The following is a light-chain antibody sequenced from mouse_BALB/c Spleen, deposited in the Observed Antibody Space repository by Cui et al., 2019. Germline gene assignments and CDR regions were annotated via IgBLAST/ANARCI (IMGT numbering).Light chain of an antibody. V-gene: IGKV10-94*01. Sequence: LLSLPTSPLSASLGDRVTISCSASQGISNYLNWYQQKPDGTVKLLIYYTSSLHSGVPSRFSGSGSGTDYSLTISNLEPEDIATYYCQQYSKLPPTFGGGTKLEIK. J-gene: IGKJ2*01. CDR2: YTS. CDR1: QGISNY. CDR3: QQYSKLPPT.